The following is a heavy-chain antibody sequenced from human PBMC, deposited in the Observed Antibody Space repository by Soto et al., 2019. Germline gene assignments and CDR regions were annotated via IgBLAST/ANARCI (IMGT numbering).Heavy chain of an antibody. Sequence: GGSLRLSCAASEFTFNKYAMSWVRQAPGKGLEWVSTVSDTGYNTYYADSVKGRFTISRDNSKSTVYLQMDSLRAEDTDVYYCANLGADSGYYYHYFDSWGLGT. CDR3: ANLGADSGYYYHYFDS. D-gene: IGHD3-22*01. J-gene: IGHJ4*02. V-gene: IGHV3-23*01. CDR1: EFTFNKYA. CDR2: VSDTGYNT.